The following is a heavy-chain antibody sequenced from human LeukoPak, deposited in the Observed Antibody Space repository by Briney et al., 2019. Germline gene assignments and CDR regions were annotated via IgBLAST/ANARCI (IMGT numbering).Heavy chain of an antibody. CDR3: ATQVTVAHYYYGMDV. CDR1: GYTLTELS. CDR2: SDPEDGET. Sequence: ASVKVSCKVSGYTLTELSMHWVRQAPGKGLEWMGGSDPEDGETIYAQKFQGRVTMTEDTSTDTAYMELSSLRSEDTAVYYCATQVTVAHYYYGMDVWGQGTTVTVSS. D-gene: IGHD4-23*01. J-gene: IGHJ6*02. V-gene: IGHV1-24*01.